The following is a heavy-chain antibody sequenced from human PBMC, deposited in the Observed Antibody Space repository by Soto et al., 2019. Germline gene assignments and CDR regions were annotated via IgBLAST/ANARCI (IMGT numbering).Heavy chain of an antibody. CDR2: IKQDGSEK. D-gene: IGHD6-6*01. CDR1: GFTFSSYW. Sequence: GGSLRLSCAASGFTFSSYWMSWVRQAPGKGLEWVANIKQDGSEKYYVDSVKGRFTISRDNAKNSLYLQMNSLRAEDTAVYYCARARGEYSSSPYYFDYWSQGTLVTVSS. V-gene: IGHV3-7*05. J-gene: IGHJ4*02. CDR3: ARARGEYSSSPYYFDY.